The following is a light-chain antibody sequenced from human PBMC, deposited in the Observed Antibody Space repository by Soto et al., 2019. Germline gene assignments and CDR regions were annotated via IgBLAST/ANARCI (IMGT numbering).Light chain of an antibody. V-gene: IGKV3-11*01. CDR3: QQLSSWPLT. J-gene: IGKJ4*01. Sequence: EIALTQSPATLSLSPGERASLSCRASQSIGSHLAWYQKKPGQAPRLLIYDASAMTSGCPARFSGSGYGTDFTLTISSLEPEDFAVYYCQQLSSWPLTFGGGTTVESK. CDR2: DAS. CDR1: QSIGSH.